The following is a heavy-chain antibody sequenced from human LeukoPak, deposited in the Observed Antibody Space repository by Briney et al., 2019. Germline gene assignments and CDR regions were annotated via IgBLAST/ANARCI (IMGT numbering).Heavy chain of an antibody. J-gene: IGHJ4*02. Sequence: GGSLRLSCAASGFTVSSNYMSWVRQAPGKGLQWVSVIYSGGNTFYADSVKGRFTISRDNSKNTLYLQMNSLRAEDTAVYYCARDLGSWNGGGRSDYWGQGTLVTVSS. V-gene: IGHV3-53*01. CDR3: ARDLGSWNGGGRSDY. CDR1: GFTVSSNY. CDR2: IYSGGNT. D-gene: IGHD1-1*01.